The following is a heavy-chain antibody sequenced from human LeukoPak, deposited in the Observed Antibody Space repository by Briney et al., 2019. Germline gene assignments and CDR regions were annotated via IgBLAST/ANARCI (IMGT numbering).Heavy chain of an antibody. CDR3: ALFTYGSGSYYN. D-gene: IGHD3-10*01. J-gene: IGHJ4*02. Sequence: SVKVTCKASGGTFSSYAISWVRPAPGQGLEWMGGIISIFGTANYPQKFQGRVTITPDESTSTAYMELSSLRSEDTAVYYCALFTYGSGSYYNWGQGTLVTVSS. CDR1: GGTFSSYA. CDR2: IISIFGTA. V-gene: IGHV1-69*13.